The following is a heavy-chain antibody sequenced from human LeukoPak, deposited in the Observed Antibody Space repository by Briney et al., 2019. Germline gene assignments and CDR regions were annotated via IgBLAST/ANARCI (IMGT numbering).Heavy chain of an antibody. CDR2: ISSSSSYI. J-gene: IGHJ4*02. CDR1: GFTFSSYS. D-gene: IGHD5-18*01. Sequence: GGSLRLSCAASGFTFSSYSMNWVRQAPGKGLEWVSSISSSSSYIYYADSVKGRFTISRDNAKNSLYLQMNSLRAEDTAVYYCARVGGYSHGYMDYWGQGTLVTVSS. CDR3: ARVGGYSHGYMDY. V-gene: IGHV3-21*01.